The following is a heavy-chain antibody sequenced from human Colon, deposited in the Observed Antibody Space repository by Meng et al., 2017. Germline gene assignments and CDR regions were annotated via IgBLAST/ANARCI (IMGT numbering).Heavy chain of an antibody. CDR3: ARPTFYVSGSPKSQHFQH. J-gene: IGHJ1*01. CDR2: IKEDGSEK. Sequence: GESLKISCEASVFCLSNLWMTCVRQAPGKGLVSVASIKEDGSEKFYLDSVKGRFTVTRATANNSLYLQMNSLRVEDTAVYYCARPTFYVSGSPKSQHFQHWGQGTLVTVSS. CDR1: VFCLSNLW. V-gene: IGHV3-7*01. D-gene: IGHD3-10*01.